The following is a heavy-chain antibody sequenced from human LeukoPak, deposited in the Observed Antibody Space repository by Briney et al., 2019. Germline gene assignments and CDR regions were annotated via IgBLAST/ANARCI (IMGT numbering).Heavy chain of an antibody. Sequence: SETLSLTCAVYGGSFSGYYWSWIRQPPGKGLEWIGEINHSGSTNYNPSLKSRVTISVDTSKNQFSLKLSSVTAADTAVYYCARGAGIPAFDYWGQETLVTVSS. D-gene: IGHD6-13*01. CDR3: ARGAGIPAFDY. V-gene: IGHV4-34*01. CDR1: GGSFSGYY. CDR2: INHSGST. J-gene: IGHJ4*02.